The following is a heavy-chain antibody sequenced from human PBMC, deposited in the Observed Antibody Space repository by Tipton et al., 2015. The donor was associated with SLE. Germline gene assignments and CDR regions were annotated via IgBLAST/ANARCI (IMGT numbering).Heavy chain of an antibody. D-gene: IGHD1-1*01. CDR3: ARGTTPNY. J-gene: IGHJ4*02. CDR2: ITTYSGNT. Sequence: QVQLVQSGAEVKKPGASVKVSCKASGDTFTNFGLNWVRQAPGQGLEWMGWITTYSGNTNYAQKFQGRVTMTTDTSTSTAYMELRGLRSDDTAVYYCARGTTPNYWGQGTLVTVSS. CDR1: GDTFTNFG. V-gene: IGHV1-18*01.